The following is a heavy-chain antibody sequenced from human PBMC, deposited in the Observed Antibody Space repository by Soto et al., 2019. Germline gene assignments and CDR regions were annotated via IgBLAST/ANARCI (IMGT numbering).Heavy chain of an antibody. CDR3: ARTTVTTGFYYGMDL. Sequence: GGSLRLSCAASGFRFDDYAMHWVRQAPGKGLEWVSGISWSSGSIGYAASVKGRLTISRDNDGNSLFLQMNGLRSDDTALYYCARTTVTTGFYYGMDLWGQGTMVTVS. D-gene: IGHD4-17*01. J-gene: IGHJ6*02. CDR1: GFRFDDYA. CDR2: ISWSSGSI. V-gene: IGHV3-9*01.